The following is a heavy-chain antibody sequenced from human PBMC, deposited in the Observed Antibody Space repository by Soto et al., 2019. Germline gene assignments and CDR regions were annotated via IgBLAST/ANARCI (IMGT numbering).Heavy chain of an antibody. CDR1: GYTFTNYA. Sequence: QVQLVQSGAEEKKPGASVKVSCKASGYTFTNYAMHWVRQAPGQRLEWMGWINAGNGNTKSSQKFQGRVTITRDTSASTAYMELSSLRSEDTAVYYCARGSLDFDYWGQGTLVTVSS. J-gene: IGHJ4*02. CDR3: ARGSLDFDY. CDR2: INAGNGNT. V-gene: IGHV1-3*05. D-gene: IGHD2-15*01.